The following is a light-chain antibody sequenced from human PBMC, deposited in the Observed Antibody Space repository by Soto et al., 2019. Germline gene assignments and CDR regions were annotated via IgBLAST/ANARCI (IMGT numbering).Light chain of an antibody. CDR1: QSLLHRNGYNY. CDR3: MQALQTTLS. CDR2: LGS. J-gene: IGKJ4*01. Sequence: DIVLTQSPLSLPVTPGEPASISCRSSQSLLHRNGYNYLDWYLQKPGQSPQLLIYLGSNRASGGPDRFSGSGSGTDFTLKISRVEAEDVGNYYCMQALQTTLSFGGGTKVELK. V-gene: IGKV2-28*01.